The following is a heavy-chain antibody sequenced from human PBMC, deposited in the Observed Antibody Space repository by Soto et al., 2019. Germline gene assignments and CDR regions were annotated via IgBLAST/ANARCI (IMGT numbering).Heavy chain of an antibody. V-gene: IGHV4-31*02. CDR1: GGSIISGGDY. D-gene: IGHD1-1*01. Sequence: SETLSLRWTVAGGSIISGGDYWSCVRPPPGKGLELIWYIYLRWSTYYNPSLKSRVTLSVGTSKNQFPLKLSSVTAAVTAVYYCARASWNWFDPWGQGTLVTVSS. CDR3: ARASWNWFDP. CDR2: IYLRWST. J-gene: IGHJ5*02.